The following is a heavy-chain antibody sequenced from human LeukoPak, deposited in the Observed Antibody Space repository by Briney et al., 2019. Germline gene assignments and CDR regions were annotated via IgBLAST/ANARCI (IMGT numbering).Heavy chain of an antibody. CDR2: IKQDGIEK. D-gene: IGHD3-10*01. Sequence: GGSLRLSCAASGFTFSNFWMDWVRQVPGKRPEWVANIKQDGIEKYFLGSVKGRFAISRDNAKNLLYLQMTSLRVEDTAIYYCAREGMVRGVSDAFDLWGQGTMVTVSS. V-gene: IGHV3-7*01. CDR1: GFTFSNFW. CDR3: AREGMVRGVSDAFDL. J-gene: IGHJ3*01.